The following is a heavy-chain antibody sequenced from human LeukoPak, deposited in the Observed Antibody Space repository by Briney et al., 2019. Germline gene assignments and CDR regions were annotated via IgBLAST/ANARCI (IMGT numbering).Heavy chain of an antibody. J-gene: IGHJ3*02. CDR2: MHHSGST. CDR3: ARNVTMVLPGQGAFDI. D-gene: IGHD4/OR15-4a*01. CDR1: GDSINSGHY. Sequence: SETLSLTCGVSGDSINSGHYWGWIRQPPGKGLEWIGSMHHSGSTYYNPSLKSRVTISIDTSKNQFSLKLRSVTAADTAVYFCARNVTMVLPGQGAFDIWGQGTMVTVSS. V-gene: IGHV4-38-2*01.